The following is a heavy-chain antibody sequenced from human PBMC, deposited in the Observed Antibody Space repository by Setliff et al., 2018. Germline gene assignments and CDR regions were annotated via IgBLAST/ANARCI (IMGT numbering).Heavy chain of an antibody. J-gene: IGHJ1*01. CDR2: IAYSGST. Sequence: SETLSLTCSVSGGSVDSPNFYWTWIRQSPGKGLEWIGYIAYSGSTDSNPSLQSRATMSIDASKNQFSLELRSVSAADTAVYYCATVGGRSSDGDHWGQVTLVTVSS. D-gene: IGHD3-3*01. CDR3: ATVGGRSSDGDH. CDR1: GGSVDSPNFY. V-gene: IGHV4-30-4*01.